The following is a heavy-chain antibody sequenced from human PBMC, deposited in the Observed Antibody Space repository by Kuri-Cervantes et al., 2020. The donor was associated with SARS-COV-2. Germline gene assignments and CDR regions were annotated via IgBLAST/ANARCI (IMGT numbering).Heavy chain of an antibody. Sequence: GGSLRLSCAASGFTFSSYGMHWVRQAPGKGLEWVAVIWYDGSNKYYADSVKGRFTISRDNSKNTLYLQMNSLRAEDTAVYYCAREGITVVRGRKPYYYGMDVWGQGTTVTVSS. D-gene: IGHD3-10*01. CDR3: AREGITVVRGRKPYYYGMDV. CDR2: IWYDGSNK. J-gene: IGHJ6*02. V-gene: IGHV3-33*08. CDR1: GFTFSSYG.